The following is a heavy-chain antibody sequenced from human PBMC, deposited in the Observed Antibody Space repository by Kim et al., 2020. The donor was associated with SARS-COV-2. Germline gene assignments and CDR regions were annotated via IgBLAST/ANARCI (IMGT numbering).Heavy chain of an antibody. D-gene: IGHD2-15*01. J-gene: IGHJ4*02. CDR3: ARHFSLPLVVSSTFDY. V-gene: IGHV4-39*01. CDR2: IYYSGST. Sequence: SETLSLTCTVSGGSISSSSYYWGWIRQPPGKGLEWIGSIYYSGSTYYNPSLKSRVTISVDTSKNQFSLKLSSVTAADTAVYYCARHFSLPLVVSSTFDYWGQGTLVTVSS. CDR1: GGSISSSSYY.